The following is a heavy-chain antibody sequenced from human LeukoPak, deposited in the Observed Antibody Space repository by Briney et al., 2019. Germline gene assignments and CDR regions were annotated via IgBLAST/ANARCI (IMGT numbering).Heavy chain of an antibody. CDR2: IYYSGST. Sequence: PSETLSLTCTVSGGSISSHYWSWIRQPPGKGLEWIGYIYYSGSTNYNPSLKSRVTISVDTSKNQFSLKLSSVTAVDTAVYYCARDSQRITIFGVVSRYFDYWGQGTLVTVSS. CDR1: GGSISSHY. V-gene: IGHV4-59*11. J-gene: IGHJ4*02. CDR3: ARDSQRITIFGVVSRYFDY. D-gene: IGHD3-3*01.